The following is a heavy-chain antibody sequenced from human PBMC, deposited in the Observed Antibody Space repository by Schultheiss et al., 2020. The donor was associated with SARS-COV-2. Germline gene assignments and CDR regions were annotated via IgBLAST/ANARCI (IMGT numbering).Heavy chain of an antibody. D-gene: IGHD3-10*01. CDR3: AKAGGSGTYYYYGMDV. V-gene: IGHV3-11*01. J-gene: IGHJ6*02. CDR1: GGSISSGGYY. Sequence: GGSLRLSCTVSGGSISSGGYYWSWIRQHPGKGLEWVSYISSSGSTIYYADSVKGRFTISRDNAKNSLYLQMNSLRAEDTAVYYCAKAGGSGTYYYYGMDVWGQGTTVTVSS. CDR2: ISSSGSTI.